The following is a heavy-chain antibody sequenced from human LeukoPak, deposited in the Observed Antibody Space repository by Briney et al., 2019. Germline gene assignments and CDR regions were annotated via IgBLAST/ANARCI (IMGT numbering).Heavy chain of an antibody. V-gene: IGHV3-7*03. CDR2: INQDGSEK. Sequence: PGGSLRLSCVASGCTFSRYWMTWVRQSPEKGLEWVANINQDGSEKRYADSVKGRFTISRDNAKNSLYLQMNSLRAEDTALYYCAKDIMRGYSYGGIDYWGQGTLVTVSS. J-gene: IGHJ4*02. D-gene: IGHD5-18*01. CDR3: AKDIMRGYSYGGIDY. CDR1: GCTFSRYW.